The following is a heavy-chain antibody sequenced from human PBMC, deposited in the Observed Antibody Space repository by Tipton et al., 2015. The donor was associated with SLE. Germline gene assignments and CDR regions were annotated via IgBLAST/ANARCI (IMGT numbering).Heavy chain of an antibody. V-gene: IGHV3-7*01. D-gene: IGHD6-13*01. CDR2: IKQDGSEK. Sequence: SLRLSCAASGFTFISSWMSWVRQAPGKGLEWVANIKQDGSEKYYVDSVKGRFTISRDNAKNSLYLQMNSLRAEDTAVYYCARDQQLAYWGQGTLVTVSS. J-gene: IGHJ4*02. CDR1: GFTFISSW. CDR3: ARDQQLAY.